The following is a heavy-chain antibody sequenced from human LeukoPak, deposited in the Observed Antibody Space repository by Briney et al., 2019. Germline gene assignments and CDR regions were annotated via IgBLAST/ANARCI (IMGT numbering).Heavy chain of an antibody. Sequence: PSETLSLTCAVYGGSFSGYYWSWIRQPPGKGLEWIGEINHSGSTSYNPSLKSRVTISVDTSKNQFSLKLSSVTAADTAVYYCARGSGYDRPPYGMDVWGQGTTVTVSS. J-gene: IGHJ6*02. CDR1: GGSFSGYY. CDR3: ARGSGYDRPPYGMDV. CDR2: INHSGST. V-gene: IGHV4-34*01. D-gene: IGHD5-12*01.